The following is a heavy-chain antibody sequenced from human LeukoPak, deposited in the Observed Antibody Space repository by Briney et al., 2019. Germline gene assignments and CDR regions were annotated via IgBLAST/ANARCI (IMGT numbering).Heavy chain of an antibody. D-gene: IGHD3-10*02. V-gene: IGHV3-48*03. CDR3: AELGITMIGGV. Sequence: QSGGSLRLSCAASGLTCSSYEMNWGRQAPGKGLERVSYIISSGSTIYYADSVKGRFTISRDNAKNSLYLQMNSLRAEDTAVYYCAELGITMIGGVWGKGTTVTISS. CDR1: GLTCSSYE. CDR2: IISSGSTI. J-gene: IGHJ6*04.